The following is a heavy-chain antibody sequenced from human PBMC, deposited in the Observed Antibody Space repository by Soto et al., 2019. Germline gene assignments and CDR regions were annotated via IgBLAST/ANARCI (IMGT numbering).Heavy chain of an antibody. CDR3: ARDLAACAGQY. J-gene: IGHJ4*02. CDR2: ISAYSGNT. Sequence: QVQLVQSGAEVRKPGASVKVSCKASGYTFTSYDISWVRQAPGLGLEWMGWISAYSGNTSYAQKLQGRVTMTPDTSTSTAYMELSSLRSDDTAVYYCARDLAACAGQYWGQGTLVTVSS. CDR1: GYTFTSYD. V-gene: IGHV1-18*01. D-gene: IGHD6-13*01.